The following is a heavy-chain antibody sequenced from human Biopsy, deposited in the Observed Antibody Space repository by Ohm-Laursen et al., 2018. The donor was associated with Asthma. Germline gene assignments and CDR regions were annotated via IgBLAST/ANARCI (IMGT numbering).Heavy chain of an antibody. V-gene: IGHV3-30-3*01. CDR3: AREGVAGTHIED. CDR1: RFTYE. D-gene: IGHD6-19*01. CDR2: ISYDGSSI. J-gene: IGHJ4*02. Sequence: SSLRLSCTASRFTYEMHWVHQAPGKGLEWVAVISYDGSSIYYADSVKGRFTISRDNSKNTLSLQMNSLTAEDTAVYYCAREGVAGTHIEDWGQGTLVTVSS.